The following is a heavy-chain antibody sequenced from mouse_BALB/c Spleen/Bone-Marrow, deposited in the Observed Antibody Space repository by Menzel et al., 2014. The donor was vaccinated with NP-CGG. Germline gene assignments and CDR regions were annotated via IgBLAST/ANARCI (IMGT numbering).Heavy chain of an antibody. CDR1: GYTFTRYW. D-gene: IGHD1-2*01. J-gene: IGHJ4*01. V-gene: IGHV1S126*01. CDR2: IDPSDSYT. CDR3: ARRGTTAKDYAMDY. Sequence: QVQLKESGAELVKPGASVKISCKASGYTFTRYWMNWVKQRPGQGLEWIGEIDPSDSYTNNNQKFKDKATLTVDKSSSTAYMQLSSLTSEDPAVYYCARRGTTAKDYAMDYWGQGTSVTVSS.